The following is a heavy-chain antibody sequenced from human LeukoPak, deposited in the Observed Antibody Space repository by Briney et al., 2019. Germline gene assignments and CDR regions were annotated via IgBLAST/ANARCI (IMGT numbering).Heavy chain of an antibody. CDR2: ISSSSNTI. Sequence: GSLRLSCAASGFTFSSYSMNWVRQAPGKGLEWVSYISSSSNTIYYADSVKGRFTISRDNSKNTLYLQMNSLRVDDTALYYCADSNYWYPVDYWGQGTLVTVSP. CDR3: ADSNYWYPVDY. CDR1: GFTFSSYS. V-gene: IGHV3-48*01. J-gene: IGHJ4*02. D-gene: IGHD4-11*01.